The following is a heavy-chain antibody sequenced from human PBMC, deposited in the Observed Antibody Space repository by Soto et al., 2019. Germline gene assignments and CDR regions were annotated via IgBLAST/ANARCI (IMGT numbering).Heavy chain of an antibody. CDR2: IWSAGLT. D-gene: IGHD2-15*01. CDR3: ARELPPDL. V-gene: IGHV3-53*01. CDR1: GFTVSSKY. Sequence: GGSLRLACSASGFTVSSKYMNWVRQAPGKGLEWVSIIWSAGLTYYADSVRGRFTISRDISKNILFLQMNNLRAEDSAIYYCARELPPDLWGQGTLVTVSS. J-gene: IGHJ5*02.